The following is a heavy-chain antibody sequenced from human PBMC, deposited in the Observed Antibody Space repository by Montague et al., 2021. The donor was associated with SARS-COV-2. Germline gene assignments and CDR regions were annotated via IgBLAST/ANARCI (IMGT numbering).Heavy chain of an antibody. CDR2: ISYDGSNK. Sequence: CLSLSFSASGFTFSSYAMHWVRQAPGKGLEWVAVISYDGSNKYYADSVKGRFTISRDNSKNTLYLQMNSLRAEDTAVYYCARELVYYGMDVWGQGTTVTVSS. J-gene: IGHJ6*02. CDR3: ARELVYYGMDV. CDR1: GFTFSSYA. V-gene: IGHV3-30-3*01.